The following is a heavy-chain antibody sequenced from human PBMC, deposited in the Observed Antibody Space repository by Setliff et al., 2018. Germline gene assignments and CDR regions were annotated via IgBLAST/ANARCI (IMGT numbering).Heavy chain of an antibody. J-gene: IGHJ6*02. CDR1: GFTFSTHG. CDR3: AKEISGGLIGNGMDV. V-gene: IGHV3-30*02. Sequence: GGSLSLSCAASGFTFSTHGIHWVRQAPGKGLEWVAFIRSDTNNKYYADFVKGRFTISRDNSKDTLYLQMNSLSIQDTAVYYCAKEISGGLIGNGMDVWGQGTTVTVSS. CDR2: IRSDTNNK. D-gene: IGHD3-16*02.